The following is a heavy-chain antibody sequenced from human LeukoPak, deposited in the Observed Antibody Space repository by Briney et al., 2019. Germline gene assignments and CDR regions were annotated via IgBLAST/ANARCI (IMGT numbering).Heavy chain of an antibody. D-gene: IGHD3-10*01. CDR2: IKSKTDGGTT. CDR3: TTDGSSSLPYYYYGMDV. Sequence: GGSLRLSCAASGFTFSNAWMSWVRQAPGKGLEWVGRIKSKTDGGTTDYAAPVKGRFTISRDDSKNTLYLQMNSLKTEDTAVYYCTTDGSSSLPYYYYGMDVWGQGTTVTVSS. CDR1: GFTFSNAW. J-gene: IGHJ6*02. V-gene: IGHV3-15*01.